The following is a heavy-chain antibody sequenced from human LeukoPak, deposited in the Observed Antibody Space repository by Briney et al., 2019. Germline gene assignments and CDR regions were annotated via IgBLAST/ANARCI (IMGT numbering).Heavy chain of an antibody. V-gene: IGHV4-39*01. CDR1: GGSISSSSYY. J-gene: IGHJ4*02. D-gene: IGHD6-19*01. Sequence: SETLSLTCTVSGGSISSSSYYWGWIRQPPGKGLEWIGSIYYSGSTYYNPSLKSRVTISVDTSKNQFSLKLSSATAADTAVYYCARQTGWYSSGWYVGAVDYWGQGTLVTVSS. CDR2: IYYSGST. CDR3: ARQTGWYSSGWYVGAVDY.